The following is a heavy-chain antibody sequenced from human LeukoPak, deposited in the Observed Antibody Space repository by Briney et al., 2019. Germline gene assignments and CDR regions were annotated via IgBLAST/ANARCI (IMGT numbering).Heavy chain of an antibody. Sequence: SQTLSLTCAIPGDSVSTNNVAWNWIRQSPSRGLEWLGRTYHRSKWNNDYAVSVKRRITINPDTSKNQFSLQLNSVTPDDTALYYCARGKYSGFDLWGQGTMVTVSS. V-gene: IGHV6-1*01. D-gene: IGHD2-15*01. CDR1: GDSVSTNNVA. CDR3: ARGKYSGFDL. J-gene: IGHJ3*01. CDR2: TYHRSKWNN.